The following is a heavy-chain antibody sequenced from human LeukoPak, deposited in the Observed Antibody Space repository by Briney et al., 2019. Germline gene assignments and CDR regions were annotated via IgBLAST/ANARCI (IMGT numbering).Heavy chain of an antibody. Sequence: GGSLRLSCAASGFTFSSYWMSWVRQAPGKGLEWVANIKQDGSEKYYVDSVKGRFTISRDNAKNSLYLQMNSLRAEDTAVYYCARDLGYSYGWWGGDAFDIWGQGTLVTVSS. D-gene: IGHD5-18*01. CDR1: GFTFSSYW. V-gene: IGHV3-7*01. CDR2: IKQDGSEK. CDR3: ARDLGYSYGWWGGDAFDI. J-gene: IGHJ4*02.